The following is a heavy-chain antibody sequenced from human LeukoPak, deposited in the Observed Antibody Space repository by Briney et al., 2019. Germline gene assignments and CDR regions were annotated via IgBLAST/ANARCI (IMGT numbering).Heavy chain of an antibody. D-gene: IGHD5-18*01. V-gene: IGHV1-69*13. Sequence: GSSVKVSCKASGGTFSSYAISWVRQAPGHGLEWIGGIIPIFGTANYAQKFQGRVTITADEPTSTAYMGLSSLRSEDTAVYYCARANGYSYGYQFDYWGQGTLVTVSS. CDR3: ARANGYSYGYQFDY. CDR1: GGTFSSYA. CDR2: IIPIFGTA. J-gene: IGHJ4*02.